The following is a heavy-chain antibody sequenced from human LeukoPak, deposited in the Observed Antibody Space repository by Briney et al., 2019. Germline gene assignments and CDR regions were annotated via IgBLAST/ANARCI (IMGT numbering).Heavy chain of an antibody. J-gene: IGHJ4*02. CDR2: IYHSGST. V-gene: IGHV4-38-2*01. D-gene: IGHD3-22*01. Sequence: SETLSLTCAVSVYSISSGYYWGWIRQPPGKGLEWIGSIYHSGSTYYNPSLKSRVTISVDTSKNQFSLKLSSVTAADTAVYYCARRVSGYYLYFDYWGQGTLVTVS. CDR3: ARRVSGYYLYFDY. CDR1: VYSISSGYY.